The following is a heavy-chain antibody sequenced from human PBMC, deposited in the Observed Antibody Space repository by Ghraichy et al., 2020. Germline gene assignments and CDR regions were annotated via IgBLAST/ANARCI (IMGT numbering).Heavy chain of an antibody. Sequence: GGSLRLSCAAFGLRFDDYGMHWVRQASGKGLEWLAVISYDGTNKQYAESVEGQFTISRDNAKNMVFLQMKSLRAGDTAIYYCAKDAEEGYGMDVWGQGTTVTVSS. J-gene: IGHJ6*02. CDR2: ISYDGTNK. V-gene: IGHV3-30*18. CDR3: AKDAEEGYGMDV. D-gene: IGHD6-13*01. CDR1: GLRFDDYG.